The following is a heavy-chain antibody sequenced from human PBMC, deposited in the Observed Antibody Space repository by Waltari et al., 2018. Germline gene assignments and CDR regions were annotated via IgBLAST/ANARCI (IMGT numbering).Heavy chain of an antibody. J-gene: IGHJ4*02. D-gene: IGHD1-26*01. Sequence: QVQLQESGPGLVKPSETLSLTCTVSGGSISSHYWSWIRQAPGKGLVWIGYIYYSRSTNYYPSLNSRVITPVDTSKNQFSLKLRSVAAADTAVYYCAGIEGATAGKVDYWGQGTLVTVSS. CDR1: GGSISSHY. V-gene: IGHV4-59*11. CDR3: AGIEGATAGKVDY. CDR2: IYYSRST.